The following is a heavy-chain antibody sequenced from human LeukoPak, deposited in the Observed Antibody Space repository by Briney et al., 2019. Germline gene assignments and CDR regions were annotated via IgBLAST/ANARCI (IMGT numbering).Heavy chain of an antibody. CDR1: GGSFSGYY. D-gene: IGHD3-3*01. J-gene: IGHJ4*02. CDR3: ARVGITIPLRALDY. Sequence: SETLSLTCAVYGGSFSGYYWSWIRQPPGKRLEWIGEINHSGSTNYNPSLKSRVTISVDTSKNQFSLKLSSVTAADTAVYYCARVGITIPLRALDYWGQGTLVTVSS. CDR2: INHSGST. V-gene: IGHV4-34*01.